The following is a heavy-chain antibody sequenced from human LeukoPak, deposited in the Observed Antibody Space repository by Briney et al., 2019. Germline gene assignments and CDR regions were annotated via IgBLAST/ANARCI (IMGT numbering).Heavy chain of an antibody. Sequence: GGSLRLSCAASGFTFDDYGMSWVRQAPGKGLEWVSGINWNGGSTGYADSVKGRFTISRDNAKNSLYLQMNSLRAEDTALYYCTGNYYGSGSYADFDYWGQGTPVTVSS. CDR3: TGNYYGSGSYADFDY. V-gene: IGHV3-20*04. J-gene: IGHJ4*02. CDR2: INWNGGST. D-gene: IGHD3-10*01. CDR1: GFTFDDYG.